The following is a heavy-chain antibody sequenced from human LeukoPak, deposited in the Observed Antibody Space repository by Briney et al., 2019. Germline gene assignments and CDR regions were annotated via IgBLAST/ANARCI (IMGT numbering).Heavy chain of an antibody. V-gene: IGHV3-64*01. CDR2: ITGNGGST. CDR1: GFAFNNHL. D-gene: IGHD3-10*01. J-gene: IGHJ4*02. CDR3: GKDRYYGSGTSFDY. Sequence: PGGSLRLSCETSGFAFNNHLMHWVRQAPGKGLEYVAAITGNGGSTSYATSVKGRFTVSRDNSKNTLYLQMNSLRAEDTAVYYCGKDRYYGSGTSFDYWGQGTLVSVS.